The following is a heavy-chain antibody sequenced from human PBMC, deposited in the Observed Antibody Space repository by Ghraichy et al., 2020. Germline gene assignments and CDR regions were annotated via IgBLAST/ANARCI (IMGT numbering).Heavy chain of an antibody. V-gene: IGHV3-30*18. Sequence: GESLNISCAVSGFTFNYYGMHWVRQAPGKGLEWVAVISYDGRNKYYADSVKGRFTISRDNSKNTLYLQMNSLRAEDTAVYYCAKDSRESGSHYSYGMDVWGQGTTVTVSS. CDR1: GFTFNYYG. D-gene: IGHD3-10*01. CDR2: ISYDGRNK. CDR3: AKDSRESGSHYSYGMDV. J-gene: IGHJ6*02.